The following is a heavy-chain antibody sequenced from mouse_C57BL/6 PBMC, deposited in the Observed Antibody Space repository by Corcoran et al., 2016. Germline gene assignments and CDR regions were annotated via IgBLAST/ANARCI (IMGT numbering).Heavy chain of an antibody. CDR2: INTYSGVP. J-gene: IGHJ2*01. D-gene: IGHD2-1*01. V-gene: IGHV9-3*01. Sequence: QIQLVQSGPELKKPGETVKISCKASGYTFTTYGMSWVKQAPGKGLKWMGWINTYSGVPTYADDFKGRFAFSLDTSASTAYLQINNLKNEDTATYFCARGSGNYDFDYWGQGTTLTVSS. CDR3: ARGSGNYDFDY. CDR1: GYTFTTYG.